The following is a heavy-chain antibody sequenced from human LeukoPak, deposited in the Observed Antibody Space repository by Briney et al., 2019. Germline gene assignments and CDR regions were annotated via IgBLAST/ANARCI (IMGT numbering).Heavy chain of an antibody. Sequence: GESPKISCKGSGYSFTSYWIGWVRQMPGKGLEWMGIIYPGDSDTRYSPSFQGQVTISADKSISTAYLQWSSLKASDTAMYYCARHKDPYGDYLYYFDYWGQGTLVTVSS. CDR2: IYPGDSDT. D-gene: IGHD4-17*01. CDR3: ARHKDPYGDYLYYFDY. J-gene: IGHJ4*02. V-gene: IGHV5-51*01. CDR1: GYSFTSYW.